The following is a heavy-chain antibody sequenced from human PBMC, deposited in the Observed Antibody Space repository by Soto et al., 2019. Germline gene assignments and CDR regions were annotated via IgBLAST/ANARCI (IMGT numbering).Heavy chain of an antibody. D-gene: IGHD6-13*01. J-gene: IGHJ6*02. CDR3: ATMSGLSSSWYLDYYYGMDV. Sequence: QVQLQQWGAGLLKPLETLSLTCAVYGGSFSGYYWSWIRQPPGKGLEWIGEINHSGSTNYNPSLKSRVTISVDTSKNQFSLKLSSVTAADTAVYYCATMSGLSSSWYLDYYYGMDVWGQGTTVTVSS. CDR2: INHSGST. V-gene: IGHV4-34*01. CDR1: GGSFSGYY.